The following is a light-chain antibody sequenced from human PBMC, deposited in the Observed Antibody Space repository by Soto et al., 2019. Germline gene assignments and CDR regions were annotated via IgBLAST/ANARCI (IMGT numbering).Light chain of an antibody. CDR3: QQYGTSPWT. CDR1: QSVSRNY. V-gene: IGKV3-20*01. CDR2: AAS. J-gene: IGKJ1*01. Sequence: EIVLTQSPGTLSLSPGERATLSCRASQSVSRNYLAWYQQKPGQAPRLLIYAASSRATDFPDRFSGSGSGTDFTLTISRLEPEDFALYYCQQYGTSPWTFGQGTKVDIK.